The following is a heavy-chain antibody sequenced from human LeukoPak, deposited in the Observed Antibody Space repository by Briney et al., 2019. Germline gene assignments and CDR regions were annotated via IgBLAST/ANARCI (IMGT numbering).Heavy chain of an antibody. V-gene: IGHV3-15*01. CDR2: IKSKTDGGTT. D-gene: IGHD2-15*01. CDR3: TTDSGDIVVFAFDI. Sequence: PGGSLRLSCTASGFAFSVYAMSWLRQAPGKGLEWVGRIKSKTDGGTTDYAAPVKGRFTISRDDSENTLYLQMNSLKTEDTAVYYCTTDSGDIVVFAFDIWGQGTMVTVSS. CDR1: GFAFSVYA. J-gene: IGHJ3*02.